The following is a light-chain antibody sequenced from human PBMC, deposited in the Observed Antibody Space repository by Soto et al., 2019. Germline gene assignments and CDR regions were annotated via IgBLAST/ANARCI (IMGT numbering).Light chain of an antibody. CDR3: CSFAGSNSWV. CDR1: SSDVGTYDL. Sequence: QSALTQPASVSGSPGQSITISCTGASSDVGTYDLVSWYQHHPGAAPKLMIYEATRRPSGISNRFSGSKSGNTASLTISGLQAEDEADYYCCSFAGSNSWVFGGGTKLTVL. J-gene: IGLJ3*02. CDR2: EAT. V-gene: IGLV2-23*01.